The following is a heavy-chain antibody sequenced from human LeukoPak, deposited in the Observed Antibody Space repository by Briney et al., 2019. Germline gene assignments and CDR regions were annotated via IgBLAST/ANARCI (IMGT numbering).Heavy chain of an antibody. V-gene: IGHV3-64*01. CDR3: AKVVAANWDYYYMDV. D-gene: IGHD2-15*01. CDR2: ISSDGGST. J-gene: IGHJ6*03. Sequence: GGSLRLSCAASGFTFSSYAMHWVRQAPAKGLEYVSAISSDGGSTYYANSVKGRFTISRDNSKNTLYLQMGSLRAEDMAVYYCAKVVAANWDYYYMDVWGKGTTVTVSS. CDR1: GFTFSSYA.